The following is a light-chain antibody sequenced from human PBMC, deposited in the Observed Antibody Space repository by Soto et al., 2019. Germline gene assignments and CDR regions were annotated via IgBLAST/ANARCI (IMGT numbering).Light chain of an antibody. J-gene: IGLJ2*01. Sequence: QSVLTQPPSVSGAPGQRVTISCTGSRSNIGAGYDVHWYQQLPGTAPKFLIYGNSNRPSGVPDRFSGSKSGTSASLAITGLQAEDEADYNCQSYDSSLSGSVFGGGTQLTVL. CDR3: QSYDSSLSGSV. CDR1: RSNIGAGYD. V-gene: IGLV1-40*01. CDR2: GNS.